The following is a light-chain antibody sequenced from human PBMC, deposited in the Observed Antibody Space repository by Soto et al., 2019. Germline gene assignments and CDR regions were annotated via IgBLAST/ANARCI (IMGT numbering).Light chain of an antibody. CDR2: AAS. V-gene: IGKV3-11*01. CDR3: QQRSSWPLLI. CDR1: FTVDSH. J-gene: IGKJ4*01. Sequence: EIVLTQSPATLSLYPWDRAILSCRARFTVDSHLVWYQKQLGQAPRLLIYAASYRVNGVPARFSGSGTEADITLTISCLEPEDSAVYYSQQRSSWPLLIFGGGTNVLIK.